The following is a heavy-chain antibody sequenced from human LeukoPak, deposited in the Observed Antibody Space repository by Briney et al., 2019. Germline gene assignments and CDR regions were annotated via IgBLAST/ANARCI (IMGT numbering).Heavy chain of an antibody. Sequence: SETLSLTCTVSGGSISSHYWSWIRQSPGKGLEWVGYISDTWSTNYNPSLKSRVTMSLDTSKGQFSLRLSSVTAADTAVYYCARGDRVTVFGVVIEGSFDFWGRGTLVTVSS. CDR3: ARGDRVTVFGVVIEGSFDF. CDR2: ISDTWST. J-gene: IGHJ4*02. CDR1: GGSISSHY. D-gene: IGHD3-3*01. V-gene: IGHV4-59*11.